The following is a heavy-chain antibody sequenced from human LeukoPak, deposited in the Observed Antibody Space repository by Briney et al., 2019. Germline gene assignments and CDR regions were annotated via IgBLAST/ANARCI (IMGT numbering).Heavy chain of an antibody. CDR3: VRDLRVGP. V-gene: IGHV3-74*01. CDR1: GFTFSTYW. CDR2: ISPDGSRT. D-gene: IGHD3-10*01. J-gene: IGHJ5*02. Sequence: PGGSLRLSCAASGFTFSTYWMYWVRQAPGKGLVYVSRISPDGSRTSYADSVKGRFTISRDNAQSTLYLQMNSLRAEDTALYYCVRDLRVGPWGQGTLVTVSS.